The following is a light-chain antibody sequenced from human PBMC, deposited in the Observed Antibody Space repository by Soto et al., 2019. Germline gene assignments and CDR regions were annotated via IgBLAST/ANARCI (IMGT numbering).Light chain of an antibody. Sequence: DIVMTQSPDSLAVSLGERATINCKSNQSVLYSSNNKNYLAWYQQKPGHPPKLLIYWASTRESGVPDRFSGSGSGTDFPLTISSLQAEDVAVYYCQQYYSTPPTFGQGTKVEIK. CDR3: QQYYSTPPT. CDR1: QSVLYSSNNKNY. CDR2: WAS. J-gene: IGKJ1*01. V-gene: IGKV4-1*01.